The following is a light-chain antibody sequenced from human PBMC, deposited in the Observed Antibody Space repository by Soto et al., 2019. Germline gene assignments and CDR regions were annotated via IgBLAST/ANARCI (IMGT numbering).Light chain of an antibody. V-gene: IGKV3-15*01. CDR1: QNVNNR. CDR2: GAS. CDR3: QHFNSWPLL. J-gene: IGKJ1*01. Sequence: EIVMTQSPAMLSVSPGERATLSCMASQNVNNRLAWYQQKAGQPPRLLIYGASTRATGIPARFSGSGSGTEFTPTISTLQSEDFAVYYCQHFNSWPLLFGQGTKVEIK.